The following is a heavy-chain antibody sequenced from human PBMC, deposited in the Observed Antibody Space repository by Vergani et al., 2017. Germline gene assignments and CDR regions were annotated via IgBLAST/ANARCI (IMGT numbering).Heavy chain of an antibody. CDR3: AKGEGIVANWQGYYYNGMDV. Sequence: QVQLVESGGGVVQRGGSLRLSCAASGFTFSSYSMHWVRQAPGKGLEWVAFVRYDGTNKYYADSVKGRFTISRDNSKNTLYLQMNSLRAEDTAVYYCAKGEGIVANWQGYYYNGMDVWGQ. CDR2: VRYDGTNK. CDR1: GFTFSSYS. V-gene: IGHV3-30*02. J-gene: IGHJ6*02. D-gene: IGHD1-26*01.